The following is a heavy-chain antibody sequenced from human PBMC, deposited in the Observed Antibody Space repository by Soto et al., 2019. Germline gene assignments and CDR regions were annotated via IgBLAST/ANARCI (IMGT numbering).Heavy chain of an antibody. CDR2: FDPEDGET. CDR1: GYTLTELS. CDR3: ATASYSSSWPDVFDF. D-gene: IGHD6-13*01. J-gene: IGHJ3*01. V-gene: IGHV1-24*01. Sequence: ASVKVSCKVSGYTLTELSMHWVRQAPGKGLEWMGGFDPEDGETIYAQKFQGRVTMTEDTSTDTAYMELSSLRSEDTAVYYCATASYSSSWPDVFDFWGKGKRVTFPS.